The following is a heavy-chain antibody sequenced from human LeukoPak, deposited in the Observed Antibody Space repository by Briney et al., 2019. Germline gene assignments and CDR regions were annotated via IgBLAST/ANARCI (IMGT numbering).Heavy chain of an antibody. CDR2: IKQDGSEK. CDR1: GFTFSSYW. J-gene: IGHJ4*02. V-gene: IGHV3-7*01. CDR3: ARDDVIAVAGILDY. D-gene: IGHD6-19*01. Sequence: TGGSLRLSCAASGFTFSSYWMSWVRQAPGKGLEWVANIKQDGSEKYYVDSVKGRFTISRDNAKNSLYLQMNSLRAEDTAVYYCARDDVIAVAGILDYWGQGTLVTVSS.